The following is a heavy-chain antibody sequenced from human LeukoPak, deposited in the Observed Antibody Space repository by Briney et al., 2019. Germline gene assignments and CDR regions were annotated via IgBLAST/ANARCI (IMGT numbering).Heavy chain of an antibody. D-gene: IGHD3-22*01. CDR2: INSDGSST. V-gene: IGHV3-74*01. Sequence: PGGSLRLSCAASGLTFSSHWMHWVRQAPGKGLVWVSRINSDGSSTNCADSVKGRFTIFRDNVKNTLYLQMNSLRAEDTAVYYCATDGSYYDSTGYYDYWGQGTLVTVSS. CDR1: GLTFSSHW. CDR3: ATDGSYYDSTGYYDY. J-gene: IGHJ4*02.